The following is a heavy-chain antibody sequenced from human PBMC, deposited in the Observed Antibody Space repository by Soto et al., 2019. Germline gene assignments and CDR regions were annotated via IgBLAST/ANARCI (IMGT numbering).Heavy chain of an antibody. CDR3: ARGITIFFPDS. V-gene: IGHV4-59*01. Sequence: SETLSLTCTVSGGSISSYYWSWIRQPPGKGLEWIGYIYYSGSTNYNPSLKSRVTISVDTSKNQFSLKLSSVTAADTAVYYCARGITIFFPDSWGQETLATVSS. J-gene: IGHJ4*02. CDR2: IYYSGST. D-gene: IGHD3-9*01. CDR1: GGSISSYY.